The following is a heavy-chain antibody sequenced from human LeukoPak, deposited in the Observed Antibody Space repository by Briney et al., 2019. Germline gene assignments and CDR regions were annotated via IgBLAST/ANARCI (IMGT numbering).Heavy chain of an antibody. Sequence: ASVKVSCKASGGTFSSYAISWVRQAPGQGLEWMGRIIPILGIANYAQKFQGRVTITTDESTGTAYMELSSLGSEDTAVYYCARGESVPAASGLRTFDIWGQGTMVTVSS. CDR2: IIPILGIA. D-gene: IGHD2-2*01. CDR3: ARGESVPAASGLRTFDI. CDR1: GGTFSSYA. J-gene: IGHJ3*02. V-gene: IGHV1-69*04.